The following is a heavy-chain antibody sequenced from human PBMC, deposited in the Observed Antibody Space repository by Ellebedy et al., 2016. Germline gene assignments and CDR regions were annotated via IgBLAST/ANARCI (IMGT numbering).Heavy chain of an antibody. V-gene: IGHV3-23*01. J-gene: IGHJ4*02. D-gene: IGHD7-27*01. CDR2: ISGSGGST. CDR3: AADWGSFHY. CDR1: GFTFSSYA. Sequence: GGSLRLXXAASGFTFSSYAMSWVRQAPGKGLEWVSAISGSGGSTYYADSVKGRFTISRDNSKNTLYLQMNSLRAEDTAVYYCAADWGSFHYWGQGTLVTVSS.